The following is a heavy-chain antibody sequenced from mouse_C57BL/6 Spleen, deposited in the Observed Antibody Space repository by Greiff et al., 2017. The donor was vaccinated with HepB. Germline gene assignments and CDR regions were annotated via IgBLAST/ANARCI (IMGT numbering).Heavy chain of an antibody. CDR1: GFSLTSYA. J-gene: IGHJ4*01. CDR3: ARNYYYGSRTDAMDY. D-gene: IGHD1-1*01. CDR2: IWTGGGT. V-gene: IGHV2-9-1*01. Sequence: VQLQQSGPGLVAPSQSLSITCTVSGFSLTSYAISWVRQPPGKGLEWLGVIWTGGGTNYNSALKSRLSISKDNSKSQVFLKMNSLQTDDTARYYCARNYYYGSRTDAMDYWGQGTSVTVSS.